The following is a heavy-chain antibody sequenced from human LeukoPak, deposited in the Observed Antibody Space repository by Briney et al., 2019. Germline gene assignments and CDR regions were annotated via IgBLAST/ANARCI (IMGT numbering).Heavy chain of an antibody. CDR2: INHSGST. D-gene: IGHD3-3*01. V-gene: IGHV4-34*01. J-gene: IGHJ4*02. CDR1: GGSFSGCY. CDR3: ARVKDFWSGYYPSRIYYFDY. Sequence: PSETLSLTCAVYGGSFSGCYWSWIRQPPGKGLEWIGEINHSGSTNYNPSLKSRVTISVDTSKNQFSLKLSSVTAADTAVYYCARVKDFWSGYYPSRIYYFDYWGQGTLVTVSS.